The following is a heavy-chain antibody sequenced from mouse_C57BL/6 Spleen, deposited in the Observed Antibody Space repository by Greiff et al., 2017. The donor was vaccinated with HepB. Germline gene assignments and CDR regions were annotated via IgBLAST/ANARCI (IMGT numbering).Heavy chain of an antibody. CDR2: ISDGGSYT. CDR3: ARDRDPYYSNRFAY. D-gene: IGHD2-5*01. Sequence: DVQLVESGGGLVKPGGSLKLSCAASGFTFSSYAMSWVRQTPEKRLEWVATISDGGSYTYYPDNVKGRFTISRDNAKNNLYLQMSHLKSEDTAMYYCARDRDPYYSNRFAYWGQGTLVTVSA. J-gene: IGHJ3*01. V-gene: IGHV5-4*01. CDR1: GFTFSSYA.